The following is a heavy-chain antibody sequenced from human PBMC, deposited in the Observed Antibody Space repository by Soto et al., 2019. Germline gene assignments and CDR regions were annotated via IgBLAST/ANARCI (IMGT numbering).Heavy chain of an antibody. CDR2: ISGSGGST. Sequence: GGSLRLSCAASGFTFSSYAMSWVRQAPGKGLEWVSAISGSGGSTYYADSVKGRFTISRDNSKNTLYLQMNSLRAEDTAVYYCAKSIDYDFWSGYPGTDAFDIWGQATMVTVSS. CDR3: AKSIDYDFWSGYPGTDAFDI. J-gene: IGHJ3*02. D-gene: IGHD3-3*01. CDR1: GFTFSSYA. V-gene: IGHV3-23*01.